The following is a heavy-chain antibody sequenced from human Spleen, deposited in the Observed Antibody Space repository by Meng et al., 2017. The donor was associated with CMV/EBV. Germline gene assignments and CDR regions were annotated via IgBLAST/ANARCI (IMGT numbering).Heavy chain of an antibody. CDR2: IYPGDSVT. V-gene: IGHV5-51*01. CDR1: GYNFANYW. CDR3: ARRGWDVLGAFDY. Sequence: KVSCKTSGYNFANYWIAWVRQMPGKGLEWMGIIYPGDSVTKYSPSFEGQVTISADKSISIAYLHWSSLKASDTAMYFCARRGWDVLGAFDYWGQGTLVTVSS. J-gene: IGHJ4*02. D-gene: IGHD1-26*01.